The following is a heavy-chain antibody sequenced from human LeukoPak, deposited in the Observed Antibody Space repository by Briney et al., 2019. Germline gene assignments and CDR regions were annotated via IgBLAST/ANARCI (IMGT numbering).Heavy chain of an antibody. CDR3: AKGRTTITTPGVFDV. J-gene: IGHJ3*01. V-gene: IGHV3-23*01. CDR1: GFTFSSYA. Sequence: GGSLRLSCAASGFTFSSYAMSWVRQAPGQGLEWVSGISGSGYNTYYADSVKGRFTISRDYSENTLYLQMNTLGAEDTAVYYCAKGRTTITTPGVFDVWGQGTTVTVSP. CDR2: ISGSGYNT. D-gene: IGHD4-11*01.